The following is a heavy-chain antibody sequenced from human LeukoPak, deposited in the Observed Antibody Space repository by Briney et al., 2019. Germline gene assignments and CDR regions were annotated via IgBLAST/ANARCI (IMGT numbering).Heavy chain of an antibody. D-gene: IGHD6-13*01. V-gene: IGHV1-8*02. CDR3: ARGGGYSSSSNWFDP. J-gene: IGHJ5*02. CDR1: GGTFSSYA. Sequence: GASVKVSCKASGGTFSSYAISWVRQAPGQGLEWMGRMNPNSGNTGYAQKFQGRVTMTRNTSISTAYMELSSLRSEDTAVYYCARGGGYSSSSNWFDPWGQGTLVTVSS. CDR2: MNPNSGNT.